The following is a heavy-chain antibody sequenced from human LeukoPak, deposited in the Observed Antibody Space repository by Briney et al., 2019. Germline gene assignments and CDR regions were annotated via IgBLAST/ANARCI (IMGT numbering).Heavy chain of an antibody. Sequence: GESLKISCKGSGYSFTSYWIGWVRQMPGKGLEWMGIIYPGDTDTRYSPSFQGQVTISADKSISTAYLQWSSLKASDTAMYYCARPNERYYYDSSGYFPFAFDIWGQGTMVTVSS. CDR1: GYSFTSYW. D-gene: IGHD3-22*01. CDR3: ARPNERYYYDSSGYFPFAFDI. CDR2: IYPGDTDT. V-gene: IGHV5-51*01. J-gene: IGHJ3*02.